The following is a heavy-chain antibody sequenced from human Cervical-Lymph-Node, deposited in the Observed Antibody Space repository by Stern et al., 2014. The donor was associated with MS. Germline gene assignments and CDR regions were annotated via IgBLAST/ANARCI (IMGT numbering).Heavy chain of an antibody. D-gene: IGHD6-6*01. CDR2: ISYDGANK. V-gene: IGHV3-30*04. CDR1: GFTFSSYT. CDR3: ARDLRGLASRRSSYYYYGMDV. Sequence: VQLVESGGGVVQPGRSLRLSCAASGFTFSSYTMYWVRQAPGKGLEWVAIISYDGANKYYADSVQGRFTISRDNSKNTLYLQMNSLNTEDTAVYYCARDLRGLASRRSSYYYYGMDVWGQGTTVTVSS. J-gene: IGHJ6*02.